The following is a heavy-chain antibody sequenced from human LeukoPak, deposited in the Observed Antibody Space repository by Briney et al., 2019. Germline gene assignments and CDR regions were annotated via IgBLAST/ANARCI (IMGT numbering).Heavy chain of an antibody. D-gene: IGHD3-16*02. CDR3: ARARRDYVWGSYRNLNFDY. V-gene: IGHV1-2*02. J-gene: IGHJ4*02. CDR2: ITTNSGGT. Sequence: ASVKVSCKASGYTFTGYYMRWVRQAPGQGLVWMGWITTNSGGTNYAQKFQGRVTMTRDTSISTAYMELSRLRSDDTAVYYCARARRDYVWGSYRNLNFDYWGQGTLVTVSS. CDR1: GYTFTGYY.